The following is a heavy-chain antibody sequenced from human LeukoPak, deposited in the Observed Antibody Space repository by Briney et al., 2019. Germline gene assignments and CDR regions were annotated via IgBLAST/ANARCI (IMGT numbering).Heavy chain of an antibody. CDR1: GFTFSSYA. V-gene: IGHV3-48*03. D-gene: IGHD5-24*01. Sequence: GGALRLSCAASGFTFSSYALNWVRQAPGKGLEWVSHISSSGSTTYYADSVKGRFTISRDNAKNSLYLQMNSLRAEDTAVYYCASPQYYFDYWGQGTLVTVSS. CDR2: ISSSGSTT. CDR3: ASPQYYFDY. J-gene: IGHJ4*02.